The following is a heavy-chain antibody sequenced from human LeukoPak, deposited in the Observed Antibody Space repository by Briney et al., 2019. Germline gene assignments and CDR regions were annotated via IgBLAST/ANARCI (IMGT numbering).Heavy chain of an antibody. J-gene: IGHJ3*02. V-gene: IGHV4-59*01. Sequence: TSETLSLTCTVSGGYISSYYWSLIRQPPGKGLELIGYIYYCGSTNYNPSLKSRVTISVATSKNQSSLKLSSVPAAETAVYYCARNGNGWRRAFDIWGQGTMVTVSS. D-gene: IGHD5-24*01. CDR2: IYYCGST. CDR3: ARNGNGWRRAFDI. CDR1: GGYISSYY.